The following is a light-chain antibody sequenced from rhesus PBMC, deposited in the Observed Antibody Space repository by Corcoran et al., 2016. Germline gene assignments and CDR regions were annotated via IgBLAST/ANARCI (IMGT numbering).Light chain of an antibody. CDR2: KAS. V-gene: IGKV1-22*01. CDR1: QGISSW. Sequence: DIQMTQSPSSLSASVGDTVTITCRASQGISSWFAWYQQKPGKAPKLLIYKASSLQSGVPSRFSGSGSGTDFTLTISSLQSEDFATFYCQQYSSRPFTFGPGTKLDIK. CDR3: QQYSSRPFT. J-gene: IGKJ3*01.